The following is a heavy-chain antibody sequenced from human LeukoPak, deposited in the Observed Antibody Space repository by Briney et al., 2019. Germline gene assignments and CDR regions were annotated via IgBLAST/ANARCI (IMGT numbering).Heavy chain of an antibody. D-gene: IGHD3-22*01. CDR3: ASSSSGYYYVLDY. J-gene: IGHJ4*02. V-gene: IGHV1-46*01. CDR1: GYTFTSHY. Sequence: ASVKVSCKASGYTFTSHYVHWVRQAPGHGPEWMGVIYPSGSRTVYAQNFQGRVTVTRDASTSTVYMELSSLRSEDTAVYYCASSSSGYYYVLDYWGQGTLVTVSS. CDR2: IYPSGSRT.